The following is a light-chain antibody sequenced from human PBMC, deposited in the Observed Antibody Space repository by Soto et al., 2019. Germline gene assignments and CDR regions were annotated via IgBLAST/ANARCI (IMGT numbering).Light chain of an antibody. V-gene: IGKV1-5*03. CDR3: QQYASFSRT. CDR1: QSISSW. J-gene: IGKJ1*01. CDR2: GAS. Sequence: DIQMTQSPSTLSASVGDRVTITCRASQSISSWLAWYQQKPGKGPKLLIYGASTLESGVPSRFSGSGSGTEFTLTISSLQPDDFATYHCQQYASFSRTFGQGTKVEIK.